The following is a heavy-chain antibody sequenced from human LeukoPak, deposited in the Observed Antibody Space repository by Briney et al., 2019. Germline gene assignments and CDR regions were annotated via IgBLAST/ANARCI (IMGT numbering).Heavy chain of an antibody. D-gene: IGHD3-10*01. CDR1: GFTFSNYW. CDR3: ARKAGYYYGSGDY. J-gene: IGHJ4*02. Sequence: GGSLRLSCAASGFTFSNYWMSWVRQAPGKGLEWVANINQDGSEKYYVDSVKGRLTISRDNAKNSLYLQMNSLRAEDTAVYYCARKAGYYYGSGDYWGQGTLVTVSS. V-gene: IGHV3-7*01. CDR2: INQDGSEK.